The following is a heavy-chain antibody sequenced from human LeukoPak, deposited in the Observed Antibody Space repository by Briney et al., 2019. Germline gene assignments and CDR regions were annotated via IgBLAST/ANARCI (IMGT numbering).Heavy chain of an antibody. CDR1: GGSISSYY. CDR3: ARGYCSSTSCYEDY. D-gene: IGHD2-2*01. CDR2: IYISGST. Sequence: PSETLSLTCTVSGGSISSYYWSWIRQPAGKGLEWIGRIYISGSTNYNPSLKSRVTMSVDTSKNQFSLKLSSVTAADTAVYYCARGYCSSTSCYEDYWGQGTLVTVSS. J-gene: IGHJ4*02. V-gene: IGHV4-4*07.